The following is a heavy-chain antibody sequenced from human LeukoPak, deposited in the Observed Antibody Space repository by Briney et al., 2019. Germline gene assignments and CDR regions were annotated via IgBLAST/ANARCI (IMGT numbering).Heavy chain of an antibody. CDR3: TSTYCSSTSCQSFYYYYYYMDV. CDR2: IRSKANSYAT. Sequence: PGGSLRLSCAVSGFTFSVSAMHWVRQASGKGLEWVGRIRSKANSYATAYAASVKGRFTISRDDSKNTAYLQMNSLKTEDTAVYYCTSTYCSSTSCQSFYYYYYYMDVWGKGTTVTVSS. CDR1: GFTFSVSA. V-gene: IGHV3-73*01. D-gene: IGHD2-2*01. J-gene: IGHJ6*03.